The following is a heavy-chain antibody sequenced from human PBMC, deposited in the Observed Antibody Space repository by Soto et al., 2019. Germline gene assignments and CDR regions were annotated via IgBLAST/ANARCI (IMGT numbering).Heavy chain of an antibody. CDR3: ARSVAGPRRFDY. Sequence: PSETLSLTXTVSGGSISSYYWSWIRQPPGKGLEWIGYIYYSGSTNYNPSLKSRVTISVDTSKNQFSLKLSSVTAADTAVYYCARSVAGPRRFDYWGQGTLVTVSS. J-gene: IGHJ4*02. CDR2: IYYSGST. V-gene: IGHV4-59*01. D-gene: IGHD6-19*01. CDR1: GGSISSYY.